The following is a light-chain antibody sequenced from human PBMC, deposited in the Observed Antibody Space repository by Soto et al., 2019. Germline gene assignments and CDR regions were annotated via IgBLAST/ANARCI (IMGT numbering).Light chain of an antibody. CDR1: QSVSSLY. CDR2: DAS. CDR3: QVRTNWSIA. Sequence: EIVLTQSPGTLSLSPGERATLSCRASQSVSSLYLAWYQQKPDQAPRLLIYDASNRATGIPARFSGTGSGTDFTLTINNLEPEDFAVYYCQVRTNWSIAFGRGTRLEIK. J-gene: IGKJ5*01. V-gene: IGKV3-11*01.